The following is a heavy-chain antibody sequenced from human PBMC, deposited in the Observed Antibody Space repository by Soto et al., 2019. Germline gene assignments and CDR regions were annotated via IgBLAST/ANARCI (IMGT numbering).Heavy chain of an antibody. CDR2: IWYDGSNK. V-gene: IGHV3-33*01. CDR1: GFTFSSYG. J-gene: IGHJ5*02. CDR3: ARDYSTDFWSGYP. D-gene: IGHD3-3*01. Sequence: GGSLRLSCAASGFTFSSYGMHWVRQAPGKGLEWVAAIWYDGSNKYYADSVKGRFTISRDNSKNTLYLQMNSLRAEDTAVYYCARDYSTDFWSGYPLGRGTLVTVSS.